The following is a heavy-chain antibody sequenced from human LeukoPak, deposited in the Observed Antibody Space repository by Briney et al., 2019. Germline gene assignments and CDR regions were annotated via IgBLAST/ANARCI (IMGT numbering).Heavy chain of an antibody. Sequence: SETLSLTCTVSGGSISIASYYWGWIRQPPGKGLEWIGSIYYSGTTYYNPSLKSRVTISVDTSKNQVSLRVNSVTAADTAESYFESRAVCNNGNRVFWFDLWGQGTLVTVSS. CDR3: ESRAVCNNGNRVFWFDL. CDR1: GGSISIASYY. D-gene: IGHD1/OR15-1a*01. V-gene: IGHV4-39*01. J-gene: IGHJ5*02. CDR2: IYYSGTT.